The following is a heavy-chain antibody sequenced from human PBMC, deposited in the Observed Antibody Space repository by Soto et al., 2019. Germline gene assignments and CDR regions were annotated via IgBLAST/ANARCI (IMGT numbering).Heavy chain of an antibody. J-gene: IGHJ4*02. V-gene: IGHV3-30*18. Sequence: QVQLVESGGGVVQPGRSLRLSCAASGFTFSNYGMHWVRQAPGKGLEWVAVISSDGRDKYSADSVKGRFTISRDNSKNTLYLQMNSLRAEDTAVYYCAKDRDYGGAAYYFDYWGQGTLVTVSS. CDR2: ISSDGRDK. CDR1: GFTFSNYG. CDR3: AKDRDYGGAAYYFDY. D-gene: IGHD4-17*01.